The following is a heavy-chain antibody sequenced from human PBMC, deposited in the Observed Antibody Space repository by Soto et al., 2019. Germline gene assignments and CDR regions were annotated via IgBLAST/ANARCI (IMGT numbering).Heavy chain of an antibody. CDR1: GGSISSSNW. J-gene: IGHJ4*02. D-gene: IGHD2-21*01. V-gene: IGHV4-4*02. CDR2: IYHSGSS. Sequence: QVQLQESGPGLVKPSGTLSLTCAVSGGSISSSNWWNWVRQPPGKGLEWIGEIYHSGSSNYNPSLKSGVTISVDKSKNQFSLKLTSVTAADTAVYYCARSSGRDRMPFDYWGQGILVTVSS. CDR3: ARSSGRDRMPFDY.